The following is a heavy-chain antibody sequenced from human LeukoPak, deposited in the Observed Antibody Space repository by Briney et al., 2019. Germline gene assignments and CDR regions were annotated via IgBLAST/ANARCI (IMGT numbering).Heavy chain of an antibody. V-gene: IGHV3-53*05. CDR1: GFTVSSNY. CDR3: ARLSHSSGYVPPFDY. Sequence: GGSLRLSCAASGFTVSSNYMSWVRQAPGKGLEWVSVIYSGGSTYYADSVKGRFTISRDNSKNTLYLQMNSLRAEDTAVYYCARLSHSSGYVPPFDYWGQGTLVTVSS. CDR2: IYSGGST. J-gene: IGHJ4*02. D-gene: IGHD3-22*01.